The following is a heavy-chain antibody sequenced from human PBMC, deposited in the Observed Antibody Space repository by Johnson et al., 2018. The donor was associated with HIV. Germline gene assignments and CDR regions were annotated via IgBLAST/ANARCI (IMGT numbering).Heavy chain of an antibody. CDR2: IKQDGSEK. D-gene: IGHD3-3*01. Sequence: VQLVESGGGLVQPGGSLRLSCAASGFTFTNFWMSWVRQAPGKGLEWVADIKQDGSEKYYLDPVKGRFTISRDNARKSLYLQMNNLRAEDTAVYYCARRPITIFGVAFGAFDIWGQGTMVTVSS. V-gene: IGHV3-7*02. J-gene: IGHJ3*02. CDR3: ARRPITIFGVAFGAFDI. CDR1: GFTFTNFW.